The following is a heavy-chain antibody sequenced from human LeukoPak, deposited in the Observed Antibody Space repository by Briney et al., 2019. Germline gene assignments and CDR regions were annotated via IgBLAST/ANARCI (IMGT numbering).Heavy chain of an antibody. CDR3: ASRIRDFDWYLVVAFDI. Sequence: SETLSLTCSVYGGSFSGYYWSWIRQPPGNGLEWIGEINHSGSTNYNPSLKSRVTISVDTSKNQFPLKLSSVTAEDTSVYQSASRIRDFDWYLVVAFDIWGQGTMVTVSS. CDR1: GGSFSGYY. J-gene: IGHJ3*02. D-gene: IGHD3-9*01. CDR2: INHSGST. V-gene: IGHV4-34*01.